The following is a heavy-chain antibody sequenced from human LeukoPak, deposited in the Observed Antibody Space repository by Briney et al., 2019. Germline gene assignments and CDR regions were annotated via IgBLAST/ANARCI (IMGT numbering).Heavy chain of an antibody. D-gene: IGHD3-10*01. CDR3: AGDRSWFEP. V-gene: IGHV4-59*01. CDR1: GGSISSYY. J-gene: IGHJ5*02. CDR2: IYYSGST. Sequence: SETLSLTCTVSGGSISSYYWSWIRQPPGKGLEWIGYIYYSGSTNYNPSLKSRVTISVDTSKNQFSLKLSSVTAAETAVYYCAGDRSWFEPWGQGTLVTVSS.